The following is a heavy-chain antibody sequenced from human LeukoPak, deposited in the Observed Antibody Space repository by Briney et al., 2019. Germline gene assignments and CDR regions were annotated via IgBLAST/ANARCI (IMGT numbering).Heavy chain of an antibody. Sequence: SETLSLTCTVSGGSLSNYYWSWIRQPPGKGLEWIGYIYYSGSANYNPSLKSRVTISVDTSKNQFSLKLSSVTAADTAVYYCARGSGSYRWFDPWGQGTLVTVSS. CDR2: IYYSGSA. D-gene: IGHD1-26*01. CDR3: ARGSGSYRWFDP. V-gene: IGHV4-59*01. J-gene: IGHJ5*02. CDR1: GGSLSNYY.